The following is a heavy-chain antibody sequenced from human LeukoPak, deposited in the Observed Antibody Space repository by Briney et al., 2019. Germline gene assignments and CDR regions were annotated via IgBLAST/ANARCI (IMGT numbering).Heavy chain of an antibody. Sequence: SETLSLTCTVSDGSISSYYWSWIRQPPGKGLEWIGYIYYDGSTNYSPSLKSRVTISVDTSKNQFSLKLSSVTAADTAVYYCARSFYCSGGTCLRLFDYWGQGTLVTVSS. V-gene: IGHV4-59*12. CDR2: IYYDGST. CDR1: DGSISSYY. J-gene: IGHJ4*02. D-gene: IGHD2-15*01. CDR3: ARSFYCSGGTCLRLFDY.